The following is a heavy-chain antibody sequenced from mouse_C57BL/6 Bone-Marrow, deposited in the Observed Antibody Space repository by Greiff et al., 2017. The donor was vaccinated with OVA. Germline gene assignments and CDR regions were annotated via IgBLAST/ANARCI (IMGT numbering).Heavy chain of an antibody. CDR1: GYTFTSYW. Sequence: QVQLQQSGAELVRPGSSVKLSCKASGYTFTSYWMDWVKQRPGQGLEWIGNIYPSDSETHYNQKFKDKATLTVDKSSSTAYMQLSSLTSEDSAVYYCARVHYGYDGFAYWGQGTLVTVSA. J-gene: IGHJ3*01. V-gene: IGHV1-61*01. CDR3: ARVHYGYDGFAY. CDR2: IYPSDSET. D-gene: IGHD2-2*01.